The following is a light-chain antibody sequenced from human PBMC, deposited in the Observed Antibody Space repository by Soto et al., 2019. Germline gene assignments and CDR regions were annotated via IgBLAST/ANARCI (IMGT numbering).Light chain of an antibody. CDR3: QKYNSAPLT. CDR2: SAS. Sequence: DIQMTQSPSSLSASVGDRVTITCRASQGISNFVAWYQQKPGKVSNLLIYSASTLQSGVPSRFSGSGSGTDFTLTISGLQPEDVATYYCQKYNSAPLTFGGGTKVEI. CDR1: QGISNF. V-gene: IGKV1-27*01. J-gene: IGKJ4*01.